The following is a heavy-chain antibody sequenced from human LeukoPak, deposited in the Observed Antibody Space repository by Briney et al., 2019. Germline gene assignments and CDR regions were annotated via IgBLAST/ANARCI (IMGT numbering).Heavy chain of an antibody. J-gene: IGHJ4*02. V-gene: IGHV4-39*01. D-gene: IGHD4-11*01. CDR3: ARRRAGSDYNDY. CDR1: GGSITSDGHY. CDR2: IYYSGST. Sequence: SETLSLTCNVSGGSITSDGHYWDWIRQPPGKGLEWIGTIYYSGSTYYNPSLKSRVTTSIDTSKNQFSLKLTSVTAADTAVYFCARRRAGSDYNDYWGQGTLATVSS.